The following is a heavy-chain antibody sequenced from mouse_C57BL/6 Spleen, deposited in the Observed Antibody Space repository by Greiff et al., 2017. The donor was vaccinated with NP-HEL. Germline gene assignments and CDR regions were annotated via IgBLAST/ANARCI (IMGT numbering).Heavy chain of an antibody. J-gene: IGHJ4*01. D-gene: IGHD2-3*01. V-gene: IGHV6-6*01. Sequence: EVKVEESGGGLVQPGGSMKLSCAASGFTFSDAWMDWVRQSPEKGLEWVAEIRNKANNHATYYAESVKGRFTISRDDSKIIVYLQMNSLRAEDTGIYYCTSLDGYYDAMDYWGQGTSVTVSS. CDR2: IRNKANNHAT. CDR1: GFTFSDAW. CDR3: TSLDGYYDAMDY.